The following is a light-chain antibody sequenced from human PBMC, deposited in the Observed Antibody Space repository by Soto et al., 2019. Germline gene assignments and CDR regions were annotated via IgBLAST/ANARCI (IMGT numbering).Light chain of an antibody. CDR1: SSDFVGYNF. Sequence: QSALTQPASVSGSPGQSITISCTGTSSDFVGYNFVSWYQHHPGKAPKLTIYEVTNRPSGVSNRFSGSKSGNTASLTISGLQAEDEADYYCSSYTSTSTWVFGGGTKLTVL. V-gene: IGLV2-14*01. CDR2: EVT. J-gene: IGLJ3*02. CDR3: SSYTSTSTWV.